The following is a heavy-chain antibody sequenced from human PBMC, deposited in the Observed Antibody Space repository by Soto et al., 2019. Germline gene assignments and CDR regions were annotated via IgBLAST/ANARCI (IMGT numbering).Heavy chain of an antibody. V-gene: IGHV4-34*01. CDR1: RGFFRCYY. J-gene: IGHJ6*02. Sequence: YETQSRTSAVYRGFFRCYYWRWIRQPPGKGLEWIGEINHSGSTNYNPSHKSRVTISVDTSKNQFSLKLSSVTAADTAVYYCANPDISGTNGMDVWGQGTTVTGSS. CDR3: ANPDISGTNGMDV. CDR2: INHSGST. D-gene: IGHD6-19*01.